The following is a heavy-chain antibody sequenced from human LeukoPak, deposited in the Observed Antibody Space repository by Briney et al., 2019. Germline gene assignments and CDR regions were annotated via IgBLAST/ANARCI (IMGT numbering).Heavy chain of an antibody. V-gene: IGHV4-59*01. CDR2: IYYSGST. CDR3: ARAVYYDSSGYYPDY. J-gene: IGHJ4*02. Sequence: SETLSLTCTVSGGSISSYYWSWIRQPPGKGLEWIGYIYYSGSTNYNPSLKSRVTISVDTSKNQFSLKLSSVTAADTAVYYCARAVYYDSSGYYPDYWGQGTLVTVSS. CDR1: GGSISSYY. D-gene: IGHD3-22*01.